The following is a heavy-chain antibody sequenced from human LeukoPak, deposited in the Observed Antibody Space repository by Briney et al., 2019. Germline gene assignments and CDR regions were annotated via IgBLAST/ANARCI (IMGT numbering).Heavy chain of an antibody. Sequence: GGSLRLSCAASGFPFSGFPMGWVRQAPGRGLEWISALSAGGDLTFYADSVRGRFTISRDNSKSTLYLQMNGLRAEDTAIYYCAKSLFTSAAGSGRAFHVWGQGTMGTVSS. J-gene: IGHJ3*01. D-gene: IGHD3-10*01. CDR3: AKSLFTSAAGSGRAFHV. V-gene: IGHV3-23*01. CDR2: LSAGGDLT. CDR1: GFPFSGFP.